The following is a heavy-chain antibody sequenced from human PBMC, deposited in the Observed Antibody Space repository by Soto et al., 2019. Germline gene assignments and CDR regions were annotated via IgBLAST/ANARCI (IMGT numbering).Heavy chain of an antibody. Sequence: QVQLVQSGAEVKKPGASVKVSCKASGYTFTSYGISWVRQAPGQGLEWMGWISAYNGNTKYTQKLQARVTMTTDTTPRTGYMELRSRRSDDTAVYYCARDLAVGLVDYWGQGTLVTVSS. J-gene: IGHJ4*02. D-gene: IGHD6-19*01. V-gene: IGHV1-18*01. CDR1: GYTFTSYG. CDR3: ARDLAVGLVDY. CDR2: ISAYNGNT.